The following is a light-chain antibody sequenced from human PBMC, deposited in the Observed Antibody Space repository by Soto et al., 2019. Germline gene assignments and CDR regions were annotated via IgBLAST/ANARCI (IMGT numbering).Light chain of an antibody. CDR1: QSIGDS. J-gene: IGKJ5*01. CDR3: QQYHTSSIT. V-gene: IGKV1-5*01. CDR2: DVS. Sequence: DIQMTQSPSTLSASVGDRVTITCRASQSIGDSLAWYQQKPGKAPYLLISDVSSLERGVPSRFSGTGSGTEFTLSNDSLQPDDFATYYCQQYHTSSITFGQGTRLEIK.